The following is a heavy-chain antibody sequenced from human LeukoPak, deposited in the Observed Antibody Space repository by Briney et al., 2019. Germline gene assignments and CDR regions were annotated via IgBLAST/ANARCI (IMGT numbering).Heavy chain of an antibody. J-gene: IGHJ4*02. Sequence: GGSLRLSCAASGFTFSSYSMNWVRQAPGKGLEWVSYISSSSSAIYYADSVKGRFTISRDNAKNSLYLQMNSLRAEDTAVCYCVGYCSTTSCYGVDYWGQGTLVTVSS. D-gene: IGHD2-2*01. V-gene: IGHV3-48*01. CDR2: ISSSSSAI. CDR3: VGYCSTTSCYGVDY. CDR1: GFTFSSYS.